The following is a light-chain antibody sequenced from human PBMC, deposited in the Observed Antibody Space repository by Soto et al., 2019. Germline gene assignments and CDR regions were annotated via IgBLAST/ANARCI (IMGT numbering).Light chain of an antibody. Sequence: EIVLTQSPATVSLSPGERATLSCTASQSVSSNLAWYQQKPGQAPRLVIYGASTRATDMPGTFSGSGSGTEFTLTISSLHSEDFGVYYCQQYKNWPRTFGQGTKVDIK. CDR2: GAS. J-gene: IGKJ1*01. CDR3: QQYKNWPRT. CDR1: QSVSSN. V-gene: IGKV3-15*01.